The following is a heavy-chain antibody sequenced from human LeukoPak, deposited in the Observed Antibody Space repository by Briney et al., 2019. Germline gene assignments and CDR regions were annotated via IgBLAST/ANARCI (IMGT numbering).Heavy chain of an antibody. CDR3: ARDLHYAFDI. CDR2: IYSSDTT. CDR1: GFTFSGYA. Sequence: GGSLRLSCAASGFTFSGYAMNWVRQAPGKGLEWVSHIYSSDTTYADSVKGRFTISRDNAKNSLYLQMNSLRDEDTAVYYCARDLHYAFDIWGQGTIVTASS. V-gene: IGHV3-48*02. J-gene: IGHJ3*02. D-gene: IGHD3-10*01.